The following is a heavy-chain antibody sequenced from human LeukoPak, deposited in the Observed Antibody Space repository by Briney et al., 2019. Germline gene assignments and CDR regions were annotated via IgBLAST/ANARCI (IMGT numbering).Heavy chain of an antibody. CDR2: ITATGSRT. D-gene: IGHD3-3*01. J-gene: IGHJ4*02. CDR3: ARDRAIFGVGFDY. Sequence: PGGSLRLSCTASGLTFGSYTMSWVRQAPGKGLEWASGITATGSRTYYADSVKGRFTISRDNSKNTLYLQMNSLRAEDTAVYYCARDRAIFGVGFDYWGQGTLVTVSS. CDR1: GLTFGSYT. V-gene: IGHV3-23*01.